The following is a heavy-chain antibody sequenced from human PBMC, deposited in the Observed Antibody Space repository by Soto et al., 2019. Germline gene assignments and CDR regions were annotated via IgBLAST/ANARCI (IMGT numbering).Heavy chain of an antibody. V-gene: IGHV4-59*08. D-gene: IGHD1-26*01. CDR2: ISDSGST. CDR1: GGSISSYY. J-gene: IGHJ4*01. Sequence: XXTLSLPCTVSGGSISSYYWRWIPQPPGKGLEWIGYISDSGSTNYNPSLKSRVTISVDMSRNQFSLKLNSLIAADTAVYYCARLSSGGYYTMAYWGQGTLVTVSS. CDR3: ARLSSGGYYTMAY.